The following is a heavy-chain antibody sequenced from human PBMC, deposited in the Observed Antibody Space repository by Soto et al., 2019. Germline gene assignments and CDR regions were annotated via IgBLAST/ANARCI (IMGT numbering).Heavy chain of an antibody. V-gene: IGHV3-48*02. J-gene: IGHJ5*02. Sequence: EVQLVESGGGLVQRGGSLRLYCAASGFTFGIYSMNWVRQAPGKGLEWISYINGSSSTMYYADSVKGRFIISRDNDDNSLYLQMNSLRDADTAVYYCARGDRFRCSGDRCFSDGLFLSWGQGTLVTVSS. CDR2: INGSSSTM. CDR1: GFTFGIYS. D-gene: IGHD2-15*01. CDR3: ARGDRFRCSGDRCFSDGLFLS.